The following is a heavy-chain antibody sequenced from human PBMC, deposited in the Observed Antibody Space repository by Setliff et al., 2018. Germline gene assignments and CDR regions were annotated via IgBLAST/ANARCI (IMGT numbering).Heavy chain of an antibody. CDR3: AAVAAYTGRGS. D-gene: IGHD3-16*01. Sequence: GSLRLSCAVSGHPFSLAWMTWIRQAPGKGLEWVGRIKNKVDGGTADYGTAVRGRFTISRDDSKNTLYLQMNSLRTEDTAVYYCAAVAAYTGRGSWGQGALVTVSS. V-gene: IGHV3-15*01. CDR1: GHPFSLAW. CDR2: IKNKVDGGTA. J-gene: IGHJ5*02.